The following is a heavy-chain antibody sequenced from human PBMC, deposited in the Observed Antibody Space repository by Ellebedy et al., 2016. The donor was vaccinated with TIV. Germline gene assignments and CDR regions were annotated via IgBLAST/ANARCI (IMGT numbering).Heavy chain of an antibody. CDR2: ISAYSGNT. J-gene: IGHJ4*02. CDR1: GFPFTSYG. CDR3: ARVSVVAGIQLNYYFDY. Sequence: ASVKVSCKASGFPFTSYGITWVRQAPGQGLEWMGWISAYSGNTNSAQNLQDRLTMTTDPSTSTAYMELRSLRSDDTAVYYCARVSVVAGIQLNYYFDYWGQGTLVTVSS. V-gene: IGHV1-18*04. D-gene: IGHD5-18*01.